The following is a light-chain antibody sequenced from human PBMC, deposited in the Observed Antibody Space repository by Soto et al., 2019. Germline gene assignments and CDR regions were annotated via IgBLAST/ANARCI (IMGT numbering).Light chain of an antibody. J-gene: IGKJ1*01. CDR1: QSVSSSY. V-gene: IGKV3-20*01. CDR2: GAS. CDR3: QQYYDWPPWT. Sequence: EIVLTQSPGTLSLSPGERATLSCRASQSVSSSYLAWYQQKPGQAPRLLIYGASNRATGIPARFSGSGSGTDFTLTISSLEPEDFAVYYCQQYYDWPPWTFGQGTMVDIK.